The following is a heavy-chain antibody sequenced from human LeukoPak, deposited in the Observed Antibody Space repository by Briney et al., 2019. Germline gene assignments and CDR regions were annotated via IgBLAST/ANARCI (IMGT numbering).Heavy chain of an antibody. CDR1: GFTFSSYA. Sequence: GGSLRLSCAASGFTFSSYAMHWVRQAPGKGLEWVSGISWNSGSIGYADSVKGRFTISRDNAKNSLYLQMNRLRAEDTAVYYCARDRYNYGRPLDSWGQGTLVTVSS. V-gene: IGHV3-9*01. CDR3: ARDRYNYGRPLDS. D-gene: IGHD5-18*01. J-gene: IGHJ4*02. CDR2: ISWNSGSI.